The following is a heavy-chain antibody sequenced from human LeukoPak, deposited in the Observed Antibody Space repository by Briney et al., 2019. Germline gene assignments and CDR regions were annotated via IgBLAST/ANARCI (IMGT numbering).Heavy chain of an antibody. Sequence: SETLSLTCTVSGGSISSGGYYWSWIRQHPGKGLEWIGYIYYSGSTYYNPSLKSRVTISVDTSKNQFSLKLSSVTAADTAVYYCARSFLNIVVVPAAINTTYYYYYYMDVWGKGTTVTVSS. D-gene: IGHD2-2*01. CDR2: IYYSGST. J-gene: IGHJ6*03. CDR1: GGSISSGGYY. V-gene: IGHV4-31*03. CDR3: ARSFLNIVVVPAAINTTYYYYYYMDV.